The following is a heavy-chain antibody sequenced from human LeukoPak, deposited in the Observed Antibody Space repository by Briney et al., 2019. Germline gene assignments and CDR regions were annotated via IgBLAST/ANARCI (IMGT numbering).Heavy chain of an antibody. CDR3: ARDTPSGYDYYYYGMDV. D-gene: IGHD5-12*01. V-gene: IGHV3-33*01. CDR1: GFTFSSYG. CDR2: IWYDGSNK. Sequence: GRSLRLSCAASGFTFSSYGMHWVRQAPGEGLEWVAVIWYDGSNKYYADSVKGRFTISRDNSKNTLYLQMNSLRAEDTAVYYCARDTPSGYDYYYYGMDVWGQGTTVTVSS. J-gene: IGHJ6*02.